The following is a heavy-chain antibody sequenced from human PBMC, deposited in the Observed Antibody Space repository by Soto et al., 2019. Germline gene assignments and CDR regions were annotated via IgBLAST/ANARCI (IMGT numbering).Heavy chain of an antibody. CDR3: AGGPGIAAADTSYYYYYMDV. CDR1: GYTFTGYY. J-gene: IGHJ6*03. Sequence: QVQLVQSGAEVKKPGASVKVSCKASGYTFTGYYMHWVRQAPGQGLEWMGWINPNSGGTNYAQKFQGWVTMTRDTSISTAYMELSRLRSDDTAVYYCAGGPGIAAADTSYYYYYMDVWGKGTTVTVSS. CDR2: INPNSGGT. D-gene: IGHD6-13*01. V-gene: IGHV1-2*04.